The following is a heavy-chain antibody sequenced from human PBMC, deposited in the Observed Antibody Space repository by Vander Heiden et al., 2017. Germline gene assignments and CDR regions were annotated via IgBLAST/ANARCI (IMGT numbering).Heavy chain of an antibody. J-gene: IGHJ4*02. CDR3: ARHYPTTPFDF. V-gene: IGHV4-39*01. CDR2: VYYTGRT. Sequence: QLQLQESGPGLVKSSETLSLTCSVSGGSISRSHYYWDWIRQPPGKGLEWIGSVYYTGRTYYKPSLKSRVTISVDVSKNQFSLKVTSVTAADTAVYYCARHYPTTPFDFWGQGTLVAVSS. CDR1: GGSISRSHYY. D-gene: IGHD1-1*01.